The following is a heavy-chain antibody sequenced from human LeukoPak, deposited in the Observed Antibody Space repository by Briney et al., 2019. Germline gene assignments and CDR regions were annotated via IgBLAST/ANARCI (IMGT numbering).Heavy chain of an antibody. CDR1: RGSINNYY. CDR2: ISYSGST. D-gene: IGHD6-19*01. J-gene: IGHJ2*01. CDR3: ARHEGGGYTSGWTHWSFDL. Sequence: SETLSLTCTVSRGSINNYYWSWIRQSPGKGLEWIGYISYSGSTNYNPSLKSRVTIALDTPKKQFSLELSSVTAADTAVYYCARHEGGGYTSGWTHWSFDLWGRGTLVTVSS. V-gene: IGHV4-59*08.